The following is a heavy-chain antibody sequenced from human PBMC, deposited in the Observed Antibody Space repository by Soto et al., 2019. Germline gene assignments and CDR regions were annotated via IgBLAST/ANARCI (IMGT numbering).Heavy chain of an antibody. D-gene: IGHD7-27*01. CDR2: ISGGGDAA. CDR3: ARKILGSTTRPNYWYFDL. Sequence: EVQVLESGGGLVQPGGSLRFSCAGSGFTFINYAMNWVRQAPGKGLEWVSSISGGGDAAFFPDSVRGRFTISRDNSKNTVTLQMNSLGVDDTAVYYCARKILGSTTRPNYWYFDLWGRGTLVTVSS. CDR1: GFTFINYA. V-gene: IGHV3-23*01. J-gene: IGHJ2*01.